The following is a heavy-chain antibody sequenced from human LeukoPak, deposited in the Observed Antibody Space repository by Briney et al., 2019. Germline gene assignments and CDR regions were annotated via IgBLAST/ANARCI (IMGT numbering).Heavy chain of an antibody. V-gene: IGHV3-30-3*01. D-gene: IGHD6-19*01. CDR3: ARGISSGWYRYFDY. J-gene: IGHJ4*02. Sequence: PGRSLRLSCAASGFTFSSYAMHWVRQAPGKGLEWVAVISYDGSNKYYADSVKGRFTISRDNSKNTLYLQMNSLRAEDTAVYYCARGISSGWYRYFDYWGQGTLVTVSS. CDR2: ISYDGSNK. CDR1: GFTFSSYA.